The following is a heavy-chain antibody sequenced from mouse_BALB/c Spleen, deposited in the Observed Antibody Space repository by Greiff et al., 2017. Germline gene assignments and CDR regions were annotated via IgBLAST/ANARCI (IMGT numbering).Heavy chain of an antibody. CDR2: ISDGGSYT. CDR3: ARGYGNFYYFDY. J-gene: IGHJ2*01. Sequence: DVQLVESGGGLVKPGGSLKLSCAASGFTFSDYYMYWVRQTPEKRLEWVATISDGGSYTYYPDSVKGRFTISRDNAKNNLYLQMSSLKSEDTAMYYCARGYGNFYYFDYWGQGTTLTVSS. CDR1: GFTFSDYY. V-gene: IGHV5-4*02. D-gene: IGHD2-1*01.